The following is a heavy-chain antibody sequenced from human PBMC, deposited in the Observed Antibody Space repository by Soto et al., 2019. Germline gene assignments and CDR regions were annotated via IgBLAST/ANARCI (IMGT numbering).Heavy chain of an antibody. J-gene: IGHJ3*02. D-gene: IGHD1-1*01. CDR2: ITPFKSDT. V-gene: IGHV1-45*02. Sequence: SVKVSCKASGYTFTFRYLHWVRQAPGQALEWMGWITPFKSDTNYAQKFQDRVTITRDRSVSTAYMELSNLRSDDTAMYYCARSPFAGSDAFDIWGQGTMVTVSS. CDR1: GYTFTFRY. CDR3: ARSPFAGSDAFDI.